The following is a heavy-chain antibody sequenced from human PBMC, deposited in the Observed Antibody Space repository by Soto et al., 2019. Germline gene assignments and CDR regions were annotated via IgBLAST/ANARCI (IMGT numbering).Heavy chain of an antibody. J-gene: IGHJ3*02. Sequence: GGSLRLSCAASGFTFSSYSMNWVRQAPGKGLEWVSSISSSSSYINYADSVKGRFTISRDNAKNSLYLQMNSLRAEDTAVYYCARDQGGSYPDAFDIWGQGTMVTVSS. CDR1: GFTFSSYS. V-gene: IGHV3-21*01. CDR2: ISSSSSYI. D-gene: IGHD1-26*01. CDR3: ARDQGGSYPDAFDI.